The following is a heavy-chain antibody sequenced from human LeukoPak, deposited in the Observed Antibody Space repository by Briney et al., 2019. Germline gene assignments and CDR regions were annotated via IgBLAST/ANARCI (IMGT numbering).Heavy chain of an antibody. CDR3: ARPDSGSSPGASDI. V-gene: IGHV4-39*01. J-gene: IGHJ3*02. CDR2: IYYSGST. D-gene: IGHD1-26*01. Sequence: PSETLSLTCTVSGGSISSSSYYWGWIRQPPGKGLEWIGSIYYSGSTYYNPSLKSRVTISVDTSKNQFSLKLSSVTAADTAVYYCARPDSGSSPGASDIWGQGTMVTVSS. CDR1: GGSISSSSYY.